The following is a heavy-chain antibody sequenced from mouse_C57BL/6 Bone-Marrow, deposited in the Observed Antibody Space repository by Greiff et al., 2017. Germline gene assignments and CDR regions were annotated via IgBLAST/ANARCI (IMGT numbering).Heavy chain of an antibody. CDR2: IDPSDSYT. CDR1: GYTFTSYW. J-gene: IGHJ3*01. CDR3: ARSGFAY. Sequence: QVQLQQPGAELVRPGTSVKLSCKASGYTFTSYWMHWVQQRPGQGLAWIGVIDPSDSYTNYNQKFKGKATLTVDTSSSTAYMQLSSLTSEDSAVYYCARSGFAYWGQGTLVTVSA. V-gene: IGHV1-59*01.